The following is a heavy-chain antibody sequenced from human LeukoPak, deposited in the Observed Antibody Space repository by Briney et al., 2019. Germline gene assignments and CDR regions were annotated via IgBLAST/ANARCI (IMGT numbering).Heavy chain of an antibody. V-gene: IGHV3-53*01. CDR3: ARERRGYSLGFDY. Sequence: GGSLRLSCAASGFTVSSNYMSWVRQAPGKGLNWVSVIYTGGDTYYADSVKGRFTISRDNSKNTLYLQMNSLRAEDTAVYYCARERRGYSLGFDYWGQGTLVTVSS. D-gene: IGHD5-18*01. CDR2: IYTGGDT. CDR1: GFTVSSNY. J-gene: IGHJ4*02.